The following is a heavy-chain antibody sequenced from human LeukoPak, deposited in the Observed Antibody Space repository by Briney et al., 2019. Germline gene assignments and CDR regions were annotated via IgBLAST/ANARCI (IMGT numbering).Heavy chain of an antibody. V-gene: IGHV4-39*01. Sequence: TSETLSLTRTVSGGSISSSSYYWGWIRQPPGKGLEWIGSIYYSGSTYYNPSLKSRVTISVDTSKNQFSLKLSSVTAADTAVYYCARQEAFPQNSNIAVAITNWFDPWGQGTLVTVSS. CDR2: IYYSGST. J-gene: IGHJ5*02. CDR3: ARQEAFPQNSNIAVAITNWFDP. CDR1: GGSISSSSYY. D-gene: IGHD6-19*01.